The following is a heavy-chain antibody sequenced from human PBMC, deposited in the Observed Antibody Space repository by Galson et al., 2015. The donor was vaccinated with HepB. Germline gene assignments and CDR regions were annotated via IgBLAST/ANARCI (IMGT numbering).Heavy chain of an antibody. CDR2: ISYDGSNK. CDR3: AGSCGDCSIWGARAMDI. J-gene: IGHJ3*02. D-gene: IGHD2-21*01. Sequence: SLRLSCAASGFTFSSYGMHWVRQAPGKGLEWVAVISYDGSNKYYADSVKGRFTISRDNSKNTLYLQMNSLRAEDTAVYYCAGSCGDCSIWGARAMDIWGQGTMVTVSS. CDR1: GFTFSSYG. V-gene: IGHV3-30*03.